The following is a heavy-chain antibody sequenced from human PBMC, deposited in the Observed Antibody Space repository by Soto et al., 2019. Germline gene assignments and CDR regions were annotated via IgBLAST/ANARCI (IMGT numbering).Heavy chain of an antibody. CDR2: ISGGGSTT. J-gene: IGHJ4*02. CDR3: ASKDTGTSYGRFDY. V-gene: IGHV3-23*01. D-gene: IGHD1-26*01. CDR1: GFTFSSYA. Sequence: EVQLLESGGGLVQPGGSLRLSCAASGFTFSSYAMNWVRQAPGKGLEWVSAISGGGSTTYYADSVKGRFTISRDNSKNTLYLQMDSLRAEDTALYYCASKDTGTSYGRFDYWGQGTLVTVSS.